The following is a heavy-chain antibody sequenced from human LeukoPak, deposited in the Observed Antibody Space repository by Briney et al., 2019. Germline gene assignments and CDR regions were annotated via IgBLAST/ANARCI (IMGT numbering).Heavy chain of an antibody. J-gene: IGHJ5*02. V-gene: IGHV4-59*01. Sequence: GSLRLSCAASGFTFRTSGMNWVRQAPGKGLEWIGYIYYSGSTNYKPSLKSRVTISVDTSKNQFSLKLSSVTAADTAVYYCARGGYYGSGNDFRFDPWGQGTLVTVSS. CDR1: GFTFRTSG. CDR3: ARGGYYGSGNDFRFDP. CDR2: IYYSGST. D-gene: IGHD3-10*01.